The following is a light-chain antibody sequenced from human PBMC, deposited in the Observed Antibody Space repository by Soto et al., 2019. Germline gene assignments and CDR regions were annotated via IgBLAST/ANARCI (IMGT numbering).Light chain of an antibody. CDR2: DAS. Sequence: DIQMTQSPSTLSASVGDRVTITCRASQSISSWLAWYQQKPGKAPNLLIYDASTLQSGVPSRFSGSGSETEFTLTISSLQPEDFATYYCQQFNSYPLTFGGGTKVDIK. V-gene: IGKV1-5*01. CDR1: QSISSW. J-gene: IGKJ4*01. CDR3: QQFNSYPLT.